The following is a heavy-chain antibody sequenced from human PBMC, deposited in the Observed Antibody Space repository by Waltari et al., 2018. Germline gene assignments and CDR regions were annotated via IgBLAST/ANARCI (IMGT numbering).Heavy chain of an antibody. CDR1: EFPFSTYA. CDR2: ISYNARNI. Sequence: QVQLVESGGGVVQPGRSLRLSCAASEFPFSTYAMHWVRQALGKGLEWVEVISYNARNIYYVDSVKGRFTISRDNSKKTLYLQMDSLRAEDTAVYYCARDYCDRTYCHGMDVWGQGTTVTVSS. D-gene: IGHD2-21*01. CDR3: ARDYCDRTYCHGMDV. J-gene: IGHJ6*02. V-gene: IGHV3-30*04.